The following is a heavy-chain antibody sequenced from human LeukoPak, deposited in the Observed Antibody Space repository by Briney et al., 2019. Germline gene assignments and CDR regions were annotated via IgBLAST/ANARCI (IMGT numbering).Heavy chain of an antibody. CDR2: MNPNSGNT. CDR1: GYTFTSYD. D-gene: IGHD1-26*01. Sequence: ASVKVSCKASGYTFTSYDINWVRQATGQGLEWMGWMNPNSGNTGYAQKFQGRVTITRNTSISTAYMELKSLRAEDTAVYYCARDPYSGAYGDSYYYYMDLWGQGTTVAIFS. V-gene: IGHV1-8*03. J-gene: IGHJ6*03. CDR3: ARDPYSGAYGDSYYYYMDL.